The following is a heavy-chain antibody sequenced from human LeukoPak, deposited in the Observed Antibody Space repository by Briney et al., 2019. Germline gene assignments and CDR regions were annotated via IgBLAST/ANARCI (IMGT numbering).Heavy chain of an antibody. CDR2: IYYGGNI. V-gene: IGHV4-39*01. J-gene: IGHJ4*02. Sequence: SETLSLTCTVSGGSISSSSDYWGWIRQPPGKGREWIGNIYYGGNIYYNPSLKSRVTISIDTSKNQFSLNLSSVTAADTAVYYCARHRWDSSSSLLDYWGQGTLVTVSS. CDR3: ARHRWDSSSSLLDY. D-gene: IGHD6-6*01. CDR1: GGSISSSSDY.